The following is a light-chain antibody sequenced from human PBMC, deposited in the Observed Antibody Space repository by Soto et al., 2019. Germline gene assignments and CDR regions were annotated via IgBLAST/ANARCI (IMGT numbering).Light chain of an antibody. Sequence: DIQMTQSPSTLSASVGDTVTITCRASQRINIYLNWYRQKPGKAPELLIYSASNLQSGVPSRFSGSGSGTDFTLTISGLQSEDFANYYCQQSFSTPTFGQGTRLEI. V-gene: IGKV1-39*01. CDR2: SAS. CDR3: QQSFSTPT. CDR1: QRINIY. J-gene: IGKJ5*01.